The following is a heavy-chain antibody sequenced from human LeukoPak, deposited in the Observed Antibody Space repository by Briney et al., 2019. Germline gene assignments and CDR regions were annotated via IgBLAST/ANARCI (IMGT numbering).Heavy chain of an antibody. J-gene: IGHJ4*02. CDR2: ISGSGSYI. V-gene: IGHV3-21*01. Sequence: PGGSLRLSCEPSGITFSAYTMNWVRQAPGKGLEWVSSISGSGSYIFYADSVKGRFTISRDNAKNSLYLQMSSLRVEDTAVYYCASDRSLIASLYYFDNWGQGTLVTVSS. CDR3: ASDRSLIASLYYFDN. CDR1: GITFSAYT. D-gene: IGHD3-22*01.